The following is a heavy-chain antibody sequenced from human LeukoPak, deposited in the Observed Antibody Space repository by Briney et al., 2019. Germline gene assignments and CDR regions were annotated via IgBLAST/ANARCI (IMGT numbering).Heavy chain of an antibody. Sequence: GGSLRLSCAASGFTFDDYAMHWVRQAPGKGLEWVSGISWNSGSIGYADSVKGRFTISRDNAKNSLYLQMNSLRAEDMALYYCAKATGPDYYYYMDVWGKGTTVTVSS. CDR3: AKATGPDYYYYMDV. V-gene: IGHV3-9*03. CDR2: ISWNSGSI. J-gene: IGHJ6*03. CDR1: GFTFDDYA. D-gene: IGHD1-14*01.